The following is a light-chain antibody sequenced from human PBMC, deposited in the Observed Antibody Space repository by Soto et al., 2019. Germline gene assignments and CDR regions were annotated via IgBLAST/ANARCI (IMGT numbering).Light chain of an antibody. Sequence: QSALTQPRSVSGSPGQSVTISCTGTSSDVGSYNFVSWYQQHPGKAPKLMIYDVNKRPSGVPGRFSGSKSGNTASLTISGRQAEEGDDYYCCSYAGSSTYIYVFGTGTKLTVL. V-gene: IGLV2-11*01. CDR1: SSDVGSYNF. CDR3: CSYAGSSTYIYV. J-gene: IGLJ1*01. CDR2: DVN.